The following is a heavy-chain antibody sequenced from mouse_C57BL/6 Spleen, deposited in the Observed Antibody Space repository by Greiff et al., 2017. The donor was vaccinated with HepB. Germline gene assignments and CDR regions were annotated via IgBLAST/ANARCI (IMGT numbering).Heavy chain of an antibody. Sequence: EVKLVESVAELVRPGASVKLSCTASGFNIKNTYMHWVKQRTEQGLEWIGRIDPANGNTKYAPKFQGKATITADTSSTTAYLQLSSLTSEDTAIYSCACYSSGPAWFAYWGQGTLVTVSA. CDR1: GFNIKNTY. CDR3: ACYSSGPAWFAY. J-gene: IGHJ3*01. V-gene: IGHV14-3*01. D-gene: IGHD3-2*02. CDR2: IDPANGNT.